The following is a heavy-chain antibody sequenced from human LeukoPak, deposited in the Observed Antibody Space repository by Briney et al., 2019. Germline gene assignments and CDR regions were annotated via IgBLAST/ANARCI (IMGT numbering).Heavy chain of an antibody. Sequence: PSETLSLTCAVYGGSFSGYYWSWIRQPPGKGLEWIGEINHSGSTNYNPSLESRVTISVDTSKNQFSLKLSSVTAADTAVYYCARGWMGNWFDPWGQGTLVTVSS. CDR1: GGSFSGYY. CDR2: INHSGST. J-gene: IGHJ5*02. V-gene: IGHV4-34*01. CDR3: ARGWMGNWFDP. D-gene: IGHD2-2*03.